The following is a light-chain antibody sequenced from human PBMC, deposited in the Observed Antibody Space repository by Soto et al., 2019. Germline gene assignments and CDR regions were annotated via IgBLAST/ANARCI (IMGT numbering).Light chain of an antibody. CDR1: QAISSY. V-gene: IGKV1-16*01. J-gene: IGKJ4*01. CDR2: AAS. Sequence: DIQMNESPSSLSASVGDRVTITCRASQAISSYVAWLQQQAGEAPKSLIYAASSLQSGVPSRFSGRRSGTDFTLTISRLQPEDYSTYSCQQYKSYPLTFGGGTQVDIK. CDR3: QQYKSYPLT.